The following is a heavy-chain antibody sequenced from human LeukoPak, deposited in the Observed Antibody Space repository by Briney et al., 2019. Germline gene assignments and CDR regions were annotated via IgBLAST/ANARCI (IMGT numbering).Heavy chain of an antibody. V-gene: IGHV4-34*01. CDR2: INHSGST. CDR1: GGSFSGYY. D-gene: IGHD3-3*01. J-gene: IGHJ4*02. CDR3: ARGAMFYGFWSGYYVRKVPPPDY. Sequence: SETLSLTCAVYGGSFSGYYWSWIRQPPGKGLEWIGEINHSGSTNYNPSLKSRATISVDTSKNQFSLKLSSVTAADTAVYYCARGAMFYGFWSGYYVRKVPPPDYWGQGTLVTVSS.